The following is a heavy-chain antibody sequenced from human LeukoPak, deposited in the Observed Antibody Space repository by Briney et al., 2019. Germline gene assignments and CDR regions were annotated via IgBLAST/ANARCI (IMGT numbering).Heavy chain of an antibody. CDR1: GYTLTELS. D-gene: IGHD1-26*01. Sequence: ASVKLSCKVSGYTLTELSMHLLRQAPGKGLEWMGCFDPEDGETIYAQKFQGRVTMTEDTSTDTAYMELSSLRSEDTAVYYCATVGIVGAMAPFDYWGQGTLVTVSS. CDR2: FDPEDGET. V-gene: IGHV1-24*01. J-gene: IGHJ4*02. CDR3: ATVGIVGAMAPFDY.